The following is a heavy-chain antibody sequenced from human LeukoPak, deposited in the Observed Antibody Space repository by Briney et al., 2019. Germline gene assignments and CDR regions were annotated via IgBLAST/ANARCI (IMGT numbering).Heavy chain of an antibody. CDR1: GLTLSNYG. CDR2: ISDSGGGT. V-gene: IGHV3-23*01. CDR3: AKRGVVIRVILVGFHKEAYYFDF. J-gene: IGHJ4*02. Sequence: GGSLRLSCAVSGLTLSNYGMSWVRQAPGEGLEWVAGISDSGGGTNYADSVKGRFTISRDNPKNTLYLQMNSLRAEDTAVYFCAKRGVVIRVILVGFHKEAYYFDFWGQGALVTVSS. D-gene: IGHD3-22*01.